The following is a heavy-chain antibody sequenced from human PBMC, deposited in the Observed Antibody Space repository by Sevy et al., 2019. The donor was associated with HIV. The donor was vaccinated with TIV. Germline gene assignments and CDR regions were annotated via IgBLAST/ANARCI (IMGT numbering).Heavy chain of an antibody. CDR1: GFTVNTYA. V-gene: IGHV3-23*01. CDR2: IKNSGGST. D-gene: IGHD6-13*01. J-gene: IGHJ4*02. CDR3: VRERVGYISSWSYFDY. Sequence: GGSLRLSCAASGFTVNTYAMSWVRQAPGKGLEWVAVIKNSGGSTDYADSVRGRFSISRDKPNVYLEMNSLRVEDTAVYYCVRERVGYISSWSYFDYWGQGTLVTVSS.